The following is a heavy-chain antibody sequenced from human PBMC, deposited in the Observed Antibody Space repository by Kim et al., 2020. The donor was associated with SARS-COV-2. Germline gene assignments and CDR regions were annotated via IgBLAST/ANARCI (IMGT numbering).Heavy chain of an antibody. Sequence: ASVKVSCKASGYTFIGHHMHWVRQAPGHGLEWMGRINPNSGGTDYAQKFQGRVTMTRDTSISTTYMELSRLRSDDTAVYYCARQTGAYNWFDSWGQGTLVSVSS. CDR3: ARQTGAYNWFDS. CDR2: INPNSGGT. CDR1: GYTFIGHH. J-gene: IGHJ5*01. D-gene: IGHD1-1*01. V-gene: IGHV1-2*06.